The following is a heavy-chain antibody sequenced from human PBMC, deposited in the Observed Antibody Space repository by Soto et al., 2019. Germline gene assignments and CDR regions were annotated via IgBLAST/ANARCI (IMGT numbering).Heavy chain of an antibody. V-gene: IGHV3-48*02. J-gene: IGHJ6*02. CDR2: ISSSSSTI. CDR1: GFTFSSYS. D-gene: IGHD6-6*01. Sequence: GGSLRLSCAASGFTFSSYSMNWVRQAPGKGLEWVSYISSSSSTIYYADSVKGRFTISRDNAKNSLYLQMNSLRDEDTAVYYCAMPEYSSSPYRLAVWGQGTTVTVAS. CDR3: AMPEYSSSPYRLAV.